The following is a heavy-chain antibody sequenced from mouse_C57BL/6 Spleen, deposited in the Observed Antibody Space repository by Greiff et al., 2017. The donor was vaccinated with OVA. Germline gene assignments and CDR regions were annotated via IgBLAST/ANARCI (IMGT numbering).Heavy chain of an antibody. CDR1: GYTFTNYW. V-gene: IGHV1-63*01. CDR2: IYPGGGYT. Sequence: QVQLKESGAELVRPGTSVKMSCKASGYTFTNYWIGWAKQRPGHGLEWIGDIYPGGGYTNYNEKFKGKATLTADKSSSTAYMQFSSLTSEDSAIYYCARLDGNYFDYWGQGTTLTVSS. CDR3: ARLDGNYFDY. D-gene: IGHD2-1*01. J-gene: IGHJ2*01.